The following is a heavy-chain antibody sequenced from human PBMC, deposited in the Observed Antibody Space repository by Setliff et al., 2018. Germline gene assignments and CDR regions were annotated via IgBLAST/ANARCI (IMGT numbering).Heavy chain of an antibody. CDR1: GFTFSSYW. J-gene: IGHJ2*01. CDR2: INQDGSDK. Sequence: HPGGSLRLSCATSGFTFSSYWMSWVRQAQGKGLEWVANINQDGSDKYYVDSVKGRFTISRDNAKNSLYLQMNSLRTEDTAVYYCARDSTWYWYFDLWGRGTLVTVSS. V-gene: IGHV3-7*03. CDR3: ARDSTWYWYFDL. D-gene: IGHD3-16*01.